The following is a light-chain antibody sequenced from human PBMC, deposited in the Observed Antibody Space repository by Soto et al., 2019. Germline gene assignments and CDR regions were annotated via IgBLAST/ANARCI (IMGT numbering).Light chain of an antibody. Sequence: DIQMTQSPSTLSASVGDRVTITCRASQSISSWLAWYQQKPGKAPKLLIYDASSLESGVPSRFSGSGSGTEFTLTISSLQPDDFATYYCQQYNSYLWTVGQGTKLEIK. CDR2: DAS. CDR3: QQYNSYLWT. CDR1: QSISSW. J-gene: IGKJ2*01. V-gene: IGKV1-5*01.